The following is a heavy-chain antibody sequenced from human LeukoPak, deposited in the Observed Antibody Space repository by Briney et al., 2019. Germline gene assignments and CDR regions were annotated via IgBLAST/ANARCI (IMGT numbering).Heavy chain of an antibody. V-gene: IGHV1-2*02. CDR2: INPNSGGT. J-gene: IGHJ2*01. D-gene: IGHD4-23*01. Sequence: ASVMVSCMASGYTFTAYYMHWVRQAPGQGLEWMGWINPNSGGTNYAQKFQGRVTMTRDTSITTAYMELSRLSSDDTAVYYCARHPGKVTNDWYFDLWGRGTLVTVSS. CDR3: ARHPGKVTNDWYFDL. CDR1: GYTFTAYY.